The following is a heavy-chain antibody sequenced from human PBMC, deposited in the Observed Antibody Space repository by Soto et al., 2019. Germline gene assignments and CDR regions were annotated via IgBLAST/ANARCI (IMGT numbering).Heavy chain of an antibody. V-gene: IGHV2-5*02. CDR3: ARSSGRFRSFGY. Sequence: QITLKESGPTLVKPTQTLTLTCTLSGFSLSTSGVGVGWIRKPPGKALEWLALIYWDDDKRYSPSLKSRLTVTKDTSKNQVAMTMTNMDPVDIATYYCARSSGRFRSFGYWGQGTLVTVFS. CDR2: IYWDDDK. CDR1: GFSLSTSGVG. J-gene: IGHJ4*02. D-gene: IGHD1-26*01.